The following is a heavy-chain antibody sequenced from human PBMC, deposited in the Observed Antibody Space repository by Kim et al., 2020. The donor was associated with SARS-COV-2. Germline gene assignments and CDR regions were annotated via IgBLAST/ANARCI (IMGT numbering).Heavy chain of an antibody. D-gene: IGHD2-2*01. Sequence: ASVKVSCKASGYTFTNYAIHWVRQAPGQRLEWMGLINAGTGNTKYSQKFQGRVTITRDTSASTAYMELSSLRSEDTALYYCARDSEYQLLSPLDYWGQGTLVTVSS. CDR1: GYTFTNYA. J-gene: IGHJ4*02. V-gene: IGHV1-3*01. CDR3: ARDSEYQLLSPLDY. CDR2: INAGTGNT.